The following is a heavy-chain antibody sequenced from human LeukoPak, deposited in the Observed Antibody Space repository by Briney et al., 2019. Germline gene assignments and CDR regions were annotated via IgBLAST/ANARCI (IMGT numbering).Heavy chain of an antibody. CDR3: ARDLRGYYGSGSYIGY. D-gene: IGHD3-10*01. CDR1: GYTFTSYY. CDR2: INPSGGST. J-gene: IGHJ4*02. V-gene: IGHV1-46*01. Sequence: ASVKVSCKASGYTFTSYYMHWVRQAPGRGLEWMGIINPSGGSTSYAQKFQGRVTMTRDTSTSTVYMELSSLRSEDTAVYYCARDLRGYYGSGSYIGYWGQGTLVTVSS.